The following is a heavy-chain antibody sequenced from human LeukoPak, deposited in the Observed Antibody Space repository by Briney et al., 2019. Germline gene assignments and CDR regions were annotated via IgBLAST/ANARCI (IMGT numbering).Heavy chain of an antibody. CDR1: GYTFTGYY. CDR3: ARGVYRITMVRGVIIPFDY. J-gene: IGHJ4*02. Sequence: ASVKVSCKASGYTFTGYYMHWVRQAPGQGLEWMGWINPNSGGTNYAQKFQGRVTMTRDTSISTACMELSRLRSDDTAVYYCARGVYRITMVRGVIIPFDYWGQGTLVTVSS. D-gene: IGHD3-10*01. V-gene: IGHV1-2*02. CDR2: INPNSGGT.